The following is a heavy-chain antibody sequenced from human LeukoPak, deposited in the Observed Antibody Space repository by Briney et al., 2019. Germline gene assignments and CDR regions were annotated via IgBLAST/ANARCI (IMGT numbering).Heavy chain of an antibody. D-gene: IGHD5-24*01. CDR1: GYTFTFYG. CDR2: ISAYNGDT. CDR3: ARVADHGYSDY. Sequence: ASVKVSCKASGYTFTFYGVTWVRQAPGQGLEWMGWISAYNGDTHYAQNLQGRVAMTTDTSTSTAYMELRSLSSDDTAVYYCARVADHGYSDYWGLGTLVTVSS. J-gene: IGHJ4*02. V-gene: IGHV1-18*01.